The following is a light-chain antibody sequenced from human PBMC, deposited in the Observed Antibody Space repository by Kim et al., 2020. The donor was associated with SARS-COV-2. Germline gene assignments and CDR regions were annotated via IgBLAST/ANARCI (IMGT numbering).Light chain of an antibody. CDR2: GAS. V-gene: IGKV3-20*01. Sequence: SGEGATLSCRASQSRVSSYLAWYQQKTGQAPRLLIYGASSSATGRPDRFSGGGSGTDFTLTTSRLEPEEYAGYYCQQYGSSPRITFGQGTRREIK. CDR3: QQYGSSPRIT. J-gene: IGKJ5*01. CDR1: QSRVSSY.